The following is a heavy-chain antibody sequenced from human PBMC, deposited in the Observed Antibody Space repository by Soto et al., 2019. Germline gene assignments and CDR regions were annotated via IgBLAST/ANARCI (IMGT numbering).Heavy chain of an antibody. Sequence: PGGSLRLSCAASAFTFNNYAMSWVRQAPGKGLEWVSGIGGSGRTTYYADSVKGRFTISRDNSNNTLFLQMNSLRAEDTAVYYCAKSRYSDSSGDFYDYWGQGPWSPSPQ. D-gene: IGHD3-22*01. V-gene: IGHV3-23*01. J-gene: IGHJ4*02. CDR1: AFTFNNYA. CDR3: AKSRYSDSSGDFYDY. CDR2: IGGSGRTT.